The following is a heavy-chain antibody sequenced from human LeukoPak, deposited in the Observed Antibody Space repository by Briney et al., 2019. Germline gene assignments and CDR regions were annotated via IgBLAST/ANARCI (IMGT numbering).Heavy chain of an antibody. Sequence: SENLSLTCTVSGGSISSYYWSWIRQPAGKGLEWIGRIYTSGSTNYNPSLKSRVTMSVDTSKNQFSLKLSSVTAADTAVYYCARDRYFNLRYYYYYYMDVWGKGTTVTVSS. J-gene: IGHJ6*03. CDR1: GGSISSYY. CDR3: ARDRYFNLRYYYYYYMDV. V-gene: IGHV4-4*07. CDR2: IYTSGST. D-gene: IGHD2/OR15-2a*01.